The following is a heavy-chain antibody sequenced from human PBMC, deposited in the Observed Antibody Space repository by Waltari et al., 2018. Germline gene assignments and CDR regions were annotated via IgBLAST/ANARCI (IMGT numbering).Heavy chain of an antibody. CDR3: ARGREMATIHYFDY. V-gene: IGHV1-69*08. Sequence: QVQLVQSGAEVKKPGSSVKVSCQASGGTFSSYSISWVRQAPGQGLEWMGRIIPICGTANYAQKFQGRVTITADKSTSTAYMELSSLRSEDTAVYYCARGREMATIHYFDYWGQGTLVTVSS. CDR2: IIPICGTA. J-gene: IGHJ4*02. D-gene: IGHD5-12*01. CDR1: GGTFSSYS.